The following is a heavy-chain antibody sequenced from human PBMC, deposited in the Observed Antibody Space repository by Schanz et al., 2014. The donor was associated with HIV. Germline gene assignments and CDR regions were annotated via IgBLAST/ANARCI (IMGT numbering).Heavy chain of an antibody. V-gene: IGHV3-7*03. CDR1: GFTFSSYA. J-gene: IGHJ2*01. D-gene: IGHD2-15*01. CDR2: MNEDGSTK. Sequence: EVQLLESGGGLVQPGGSLRLSCAASGFTFSSYAMSWVRQAPGKGLEWVANMNEDGSTKRYVGSVAGRFTISKDNAKNSLYLQMSSLRAEDTAVYYCALSRPSGYGGSWYFDLWGRGTLVAVSS. CDR3: ALSRPSGYGGSWYFDL.